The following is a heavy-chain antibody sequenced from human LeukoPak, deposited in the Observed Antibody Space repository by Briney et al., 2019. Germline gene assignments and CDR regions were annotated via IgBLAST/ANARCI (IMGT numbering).Heavy chain of an antibody. D-gene: IGHD6-19*01. CDR2: ISGSGGST. CDR1: GFTFSSYA. V-gene: IGHV3-23*01. Sequence: GGSLRLSCAASGFTFSSYAMSWVRQAPGKGLEWVSAISGSGGSTYYADSVKGRFTISRDNSKNTLYLQMNSLRAEDTAVYYCARDEEVAYSSAPFDYWGQGTLVTVSS. J-gene: IGHJ4*02. CDR3: ARDEEVAYSSAPFDY.